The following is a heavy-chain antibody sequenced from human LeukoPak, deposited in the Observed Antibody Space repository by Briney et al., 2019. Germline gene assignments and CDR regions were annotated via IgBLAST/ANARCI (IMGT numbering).Heavy chain of an antibody. CDR1: GGSISSHY. V-gene: IGHV4-59*08. D-gene: IGHD4-23*01. CDR2: VFYTGGT. CDR3: ARHFYGGYAGVDY. Sequence: PSETLSLTCTVSGGSISSHYWTWVRQPPGKGLEWIGYVFYTGGTNYNPSLKSRVTTSLDTSKNQFSLKLSSVTAADTAVYYCARHFYGGYAGVDYWGQGTQVTVSS. J-gene: IGHJ4*02.